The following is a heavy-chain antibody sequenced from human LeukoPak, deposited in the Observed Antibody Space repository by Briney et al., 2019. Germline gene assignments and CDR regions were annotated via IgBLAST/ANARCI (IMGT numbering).Heavy chain of an antibody. CDR3: AELGITMIGGV. V-gene: IGHV3-21*01. J-gene: IGHJ6*04. D-gene: IGHD3-10*02. CDR2: ISSSSSYI. Sequence: GGLRLSCAASGFTFSSYSMNWVRQAPGKGLEWVSSISSSSSYIYYADSVKGRFTISRDNAKNSLYLQMNSLRAEDTAVYYCAELGITMIGGVWGKGTTVTISS. CDR1: GFTFSSYS.